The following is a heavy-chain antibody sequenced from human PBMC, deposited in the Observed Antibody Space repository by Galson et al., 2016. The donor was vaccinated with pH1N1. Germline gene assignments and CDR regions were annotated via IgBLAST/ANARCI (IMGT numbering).Heavy chain of an antibody. J-gene: IGHJ4*02. CDR1: GFTFTSYA. CDR2: ILYDGANE. D-gene: IGHD5-12*01. V-gene: IGHV3-30*04. CDR3: ARDSEYSGHEGFH. Sequence: LRLSCAASGFTFTSYAMHWVRQAPGKGLEWVAVILYDGANEYYADSVKGRFTISRDKTQSTLYLQMNSLRTEDTAVYYCARDSEYSGHEGFHWAQGTLVIVSS.